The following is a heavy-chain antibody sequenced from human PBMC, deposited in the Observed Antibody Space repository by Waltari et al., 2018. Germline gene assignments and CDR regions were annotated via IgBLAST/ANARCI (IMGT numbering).Heavy chain of an antibody. CDR2: INHDGTT. CDR3: ALDDDILTGPTSNWYFDI. Sequence: QVQLQQWGAGLLKPSETLSLTCAVSGGSLGGFYWSWLRQSPGKGLEWIGEINHDGTTNDNPTVKSGVTVSVGTAKKQFSLTLRSVTAADTGVYYCALDDDILTGPTSNWYFDIWGRGTLVTVSS. CDR1: GGSLGGFY. D-gene: IGHD3-9*01. J-gene: IGHJ2*01. V-gene: IGHV4-34*01.